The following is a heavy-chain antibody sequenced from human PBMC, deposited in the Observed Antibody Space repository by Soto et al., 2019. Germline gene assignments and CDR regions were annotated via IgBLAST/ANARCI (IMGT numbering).Heavy chain of an antibody. V-gene: IGHV3-13*05. J-gene: IGHJ6*02. CDR2: IGTAGDP. D-gene: IGHD2-8*01. CDR3: ARAYPRGYCTNGVCYTHYYYYGMDV. Sequence: EVQLVESGGGLVQPGGSLRLSCAASGFTFSSYDMHWVRQATGKGLEWVSAIGTAGDPYYPGSVKGRFTISRENAKNSLYLQMNSLRAGDTAVYYCARAYPRGYCTNGVCYTHYYYYGMDVWGQGTTVTVSS. CDR1: GFTFSSYD.